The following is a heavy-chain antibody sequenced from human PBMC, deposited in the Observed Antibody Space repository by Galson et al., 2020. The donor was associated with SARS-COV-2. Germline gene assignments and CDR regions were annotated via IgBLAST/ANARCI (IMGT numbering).Heavy chain of an antibody. CDR3: ATGPPYYDILTGYSCWFDP. J-gene: IGHJ5*02. V-gene: IGHV1-24*01. D-gene: IGHD3-9*01. Sequence: ASVKVSCKVSGYTLTELSMHWVRQAPGQGLEWMGGFDPEDGETIYAQKFQGRVTMNEDTSTDTAYMELSSLRSEDTAVYYCATGPPYYDILTGYSCWFDPWGQGTLVTVSS. CDR2: FDPEDGET. CDR1: GYTLTELS.